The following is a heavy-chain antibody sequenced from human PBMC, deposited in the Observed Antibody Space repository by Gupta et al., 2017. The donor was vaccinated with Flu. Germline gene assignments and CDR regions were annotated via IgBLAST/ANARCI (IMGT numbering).Heavy chain of an antibody. Sequence: SWVRQAPGQGLEWMGGIIPIFGTANYAQKFQGRVTITADKSTSTAYMELSSLRSEDTAVYYCARDLVASFDLWGRGTLVTVSS. V-gene: IGHV1-69*06. CDR3: ARDLVASFDL. CDR2: IIPIFGTA. J-gene: IGHJ2*01.